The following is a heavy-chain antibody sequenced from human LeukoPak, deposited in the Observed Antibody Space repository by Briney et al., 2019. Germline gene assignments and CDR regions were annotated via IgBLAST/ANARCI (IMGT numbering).Heavy chain of an antibody. V-gene: IGHV4-4*07. J-gene: IGHJ5*02. CDR2: IYTSGST. D-gene: IGHD3-10*01. CDR3: ARDATMVRGVIIEYIGFDP. CDR1: GGSIISYY. Sequence: SETLSLTCTVSGGSIISYYWSWIRQPAGKGLEWIGRIYTSGSTNYNPSLKSRVTMSVDTSKNQFSLKLSSVTAADTAVYYCARDATMVRGVIIEYIGFDPWGQGTLVTVSS.